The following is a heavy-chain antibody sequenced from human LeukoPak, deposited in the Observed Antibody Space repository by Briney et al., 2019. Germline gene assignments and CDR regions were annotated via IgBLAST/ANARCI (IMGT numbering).Heavy chain of an antibody. V-gene: IGHV3-9*01. D-gene: IGHD6-19*01. J-gene: IGHJ4*02. Sequence: GGSLRLSCAASGFIFDDYAMHWVRHAPGKGLEWVSGISWDSGTIGYADSVKGRFTISRDNAKNSLYLQMNSLRTEDTAFYYCTKDLVSDWSSCWDFDYWGQGALVTVSS. CDR1: GFIFDDYA. CDR3: TKDLVSDWSSCWDFDY. CDR2: ISWDSGTI.